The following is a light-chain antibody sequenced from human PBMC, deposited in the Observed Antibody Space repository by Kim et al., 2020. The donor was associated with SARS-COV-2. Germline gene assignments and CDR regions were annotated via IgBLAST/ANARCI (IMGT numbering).Light chain of an antibody. CDR1: HSLLYSDGKTW. CDR3: MQSVEQWT. V-gene: IGKV2D-29*01. J-gene: IGKJ1*01. Sequence: KPAFISCKFSHSLLYSDGKTWLYWFLQKPGQAPQLLIYEVSKRFSGVPERFSGSGSGTDFTLKISRVEAEDVGVYYCMQSVEQWTFGQGTKVDIK. CDR2: EVS.